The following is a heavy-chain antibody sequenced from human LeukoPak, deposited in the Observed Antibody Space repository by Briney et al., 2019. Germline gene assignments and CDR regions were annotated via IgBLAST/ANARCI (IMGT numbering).Heavy chain of an antibody. CDR2: IYHSGSA. Sequence: GSLRLSCAASGFTFSDHYMDWVRQAPGKGLEWVGEIYHSGSANYNPSLKSRVTISVDKSKNQFSLKLSSVTAADTAVYYCAIGGSSSSIASVGYYYYYMDVWGKGTTVTVSS. CDR3: AIGGSSSSIASVGYYYYYMDV. CDR1: GFTFSDHY. J-gene: IGHJ6*03. D-gene: IGHD6-6*01. V-gene: IGHV4-34*01.